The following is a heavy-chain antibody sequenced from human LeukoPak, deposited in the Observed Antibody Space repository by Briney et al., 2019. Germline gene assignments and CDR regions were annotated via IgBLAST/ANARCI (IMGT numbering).Heavy chain of an antibody. CDR2: ISSSSSYI. CDR3: ARGPSGYHNT. Sequence: GGSLRLSCAASGFTFSSYAMHWVRQAPGKGLEWVSSISSSSSYIYYTDSVKGRFTISRDNAKKSLFLQMNSLRAEDTAVYYCARGPSGYHNTGGQGTLVTVSS. V-gene: IGHV3-21*01. CDR1: GFTFSSYA. D-gene: IGHD5-12*01. J-gene: IGHJ4*02.